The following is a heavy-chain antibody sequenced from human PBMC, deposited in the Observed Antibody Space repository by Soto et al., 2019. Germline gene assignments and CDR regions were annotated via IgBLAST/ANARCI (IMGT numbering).Heavy chain of an antibody. CDR3: ARGRNYDFWSGYYPRGHYYYMDV. D-gene: IGHD3-3*01. Sequence: PSETLSLTCAVYGGSFSGYYWSWIRQPPGKGLEWIGEINHSGSTNYNPSLKSRVTISVDTSKNQFSLKLSSVTAADTAVYYCARGRNYDFWSGYYPRGHYYYMDVWGKGTTVTVSS. J-gene: IGHJ6*03. CDR2: INHSGST. V-gene: IGHV4-34*01. CDR1: GGSFSGYY.